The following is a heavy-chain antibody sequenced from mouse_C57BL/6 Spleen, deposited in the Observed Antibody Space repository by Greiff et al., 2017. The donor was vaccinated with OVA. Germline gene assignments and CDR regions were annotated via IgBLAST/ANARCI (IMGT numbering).Heavy chain of an antibody. V-gene: IGHV1-26*01. CDR2: INPNNGGT. CDR3: AGLLFAY. D-gene: IGHD2-3*01. J-gene: IGHJ3*01. Sequence: EVQLQQSGPELVKPGASVEISCKASGYTFTDYYMNWVKQSHGKSLEWIGDINPNNGGTSYNQKFKGKATLTVDKSSSTAYMELRSLTSEDSAVYYCAGLLFAYWGQGTLVTVSA. CDR1: GYTFTDYY.